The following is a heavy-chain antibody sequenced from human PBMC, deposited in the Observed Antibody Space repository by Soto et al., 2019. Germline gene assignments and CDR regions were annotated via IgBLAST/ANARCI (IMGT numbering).Heavy chain of an antibody. CDR1: GGTFSSYA. V-gene: IGHV1-69*13. CDR2: IIPIFGTA. J-gene: IGHJ6*02. D-gene: IGHD3-10*01. Sequence: SVKVSCKASGGTFSSYAISWVRQAPGQGLEWMGGIIPIFGTANYAQKFQGRVTITADESTSTAYMELSSLRSEDPAVYYCARASHFGYGMDVWGQGTTVTVSS. CDR3: ARASHFGYGMDV.